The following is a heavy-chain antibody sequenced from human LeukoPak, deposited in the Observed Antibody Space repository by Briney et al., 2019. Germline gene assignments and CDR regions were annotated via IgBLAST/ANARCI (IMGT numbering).Heavy chain of an antibody. Sequence: PGGSLRLSCAASGFTFSSYSMNWVRQAPGKRLEWVSSISSSSYIYYADSVKGRFTISRDNAKNSLYLQMNSLRAEDTAVYYCARADERTRGAFDIWGQGTMVTVSS. V-gene: IGHV3-21*01. CDR2: ISSSSYI. CDR3: ARADERTRGAFDI. CDR1: GFTFSSYS. D-gene: IGHD1-7*01. J-gene: IGHJ3*02.